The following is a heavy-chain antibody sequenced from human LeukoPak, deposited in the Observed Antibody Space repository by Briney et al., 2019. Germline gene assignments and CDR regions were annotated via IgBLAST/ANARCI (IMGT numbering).Heavy chain of an antibody. CDR1: GYSFTSYW. D-gene: IGHD3-3*01. CDR2: IYPGDSDT. J-gene: IGHJ6*03. CDR3: ARHRAPPPHDYDFWSGSSSHYYYMDV. Sequence: GESLKISCKGSGYSFTSYWIGWVRQMPGKGLEWMGIIYPGDSDTRYSPSFQGQVTILADKSISTAYLQWSSLKTSDTAMYYCARHRAPPPHDYDFWSGSSSHYYYMDVWGKGTTVTVSS. V-gene: IGHV5-51*01.